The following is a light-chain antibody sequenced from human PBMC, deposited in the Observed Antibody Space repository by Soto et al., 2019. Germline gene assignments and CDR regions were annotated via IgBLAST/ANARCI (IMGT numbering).Light chain of an antibody. J-gene: IGKJ2*01. V-gene: IGKV1-5*01. CDR1: QSISSW. Sequence: DIQMTQSPSTLSASVGDRVTITCRASQSISSWLAWYQQKPGKAPKLLIYDASSLESGIPSSFRGSGSGTEFPLTISSLQPDDFATYYCQQYNSYPYTFSQGTKLEIK. CDR2: DAS. CDR3: QQYNSYPYT.